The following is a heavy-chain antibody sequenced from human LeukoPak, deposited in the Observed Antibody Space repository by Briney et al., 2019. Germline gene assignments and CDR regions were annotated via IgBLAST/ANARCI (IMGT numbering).Heavy chain of an antibody. J-gene: IGHJ6*03. CDR2: IKQDGSEK. CDR1: GFTFSNYG. D-gene: IGHD1-20*01. V-gene: IGHV3-7*01. Sequence: GGSLRLSCAASGFTFSNYGMHWVRQAPGKGLEWVANIKQDGSEKYYVDSVKGRFTISRDNAKNSLYLQMNSLRAEDTAVYYCASRNWNDGQTYYYYYMDVWGKGTTVTVSS. CDR3: ASRNWNDGQTYYYYYMDV.